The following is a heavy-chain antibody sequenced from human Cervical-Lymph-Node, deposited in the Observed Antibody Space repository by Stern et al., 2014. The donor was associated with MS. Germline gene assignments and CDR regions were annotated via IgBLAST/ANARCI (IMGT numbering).Heavy chain of an antibody. Sequence: EVQLVESGGGLVKPGESLRLSCDASGFTFSHYSINWVRQDPGKGLEWISSIGNNSTHTYYADSVEGRFTISRDSAKDSVSLRMVSLRAEDTAVYYCARARVGDYARSPHLDSWGQGTLVTVSS. CDR3: ARARVGDYARSPHLDS. J-gene: IGHJ4*02. D-gene: IGHD4-17*01. V-gene: IGHV3-21*01. CDR2: IGNNSTHT. CDR1: GFTFSHYS.